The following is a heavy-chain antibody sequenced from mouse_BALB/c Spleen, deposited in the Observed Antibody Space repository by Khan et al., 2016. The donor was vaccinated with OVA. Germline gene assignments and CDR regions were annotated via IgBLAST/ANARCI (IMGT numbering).Heavy chain of an antibody. Sequence: EVQLVESGPGLVKPSQSLSLTCTVTGYSITSDYAWNWIRQFPENKLEWMGYISSSGSTNYNPALKSRISITRDTSKNQFFLQLNSVTTEDTATYYCARDGSRYNYAMDYGGQGTSVTVSS. D-gene: IGHD2-3*01. J-gene: IGHJ4*01. CDR3: ARDGSRYNYAMDY. CDR2: ISSSGST. CDR1: GYSITSDYA. V-gene: IGHV3-2*02.